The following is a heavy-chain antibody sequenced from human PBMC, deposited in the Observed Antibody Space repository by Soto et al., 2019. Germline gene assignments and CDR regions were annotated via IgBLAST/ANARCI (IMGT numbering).Heavy chain of an antibody. CDR3: ARDHASYDSSGYPRDY. V-gene: IGHV1-18*01. CDR2: ISAYNGNT. Sequence: QVQLVQSGAEVKKPGASVKVSCKASGYTFTSYGISWVRHAPGQGLEWMGWISAYNGNTNYAQKLQGRVTMTTDTSTSTAYMELRSLRSDDTAVYYCARDHASYDSSGYPRDYWGQGNLVTVSS. D-gene: IGHD3-22*01. J-gene: IGHJ4*02. CDR1: GYTFTSYG.